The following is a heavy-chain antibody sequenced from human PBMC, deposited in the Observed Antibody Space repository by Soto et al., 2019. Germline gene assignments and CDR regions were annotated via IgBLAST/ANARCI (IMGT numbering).Heavy chain of an antibody. Sequence: QVQLQESGPGLVKPSGTLSLTCAVSGGSISSSNWWSWVRQPPGKGLEWIGEIYHSGSTNYNPSLKSRLTISVDKSKNQSSLKLSSVPAADTAVYYCARVGIAAAGGKYYYYGMDVWGQGTTVTVSS. CDR3: ARVGIAAAGGKYYYYGMDV. D-gene: IGHD6-13*01. CDR2: IYHSGST. V-gene: IGHV4-4*02. J-gene: IGHJ6*02. CDR1: GGSISSSNW.